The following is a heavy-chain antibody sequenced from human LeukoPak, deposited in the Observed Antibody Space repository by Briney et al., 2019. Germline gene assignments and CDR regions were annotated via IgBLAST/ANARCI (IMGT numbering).Heavy chain of an antibody. J-gene: IGHJ5*02. CDR2: INPNSGGT. Sequence: WASVKVSCKASGYTFTGYYMHWVRQAPGQGLEWMGWINPNSGGTNYAQKFQGRVTMTRDTSISTAYMELSRLRSDDTAAYYCARDRVEAAAGFSDWFDPWGQGTLVTVSS. V-gene: IGHV1-2*02. CDR3: ARDRVEAAAGFSDWFDP. CDR1: GYTFTGYY. D-gene: IGHD6-13*01.